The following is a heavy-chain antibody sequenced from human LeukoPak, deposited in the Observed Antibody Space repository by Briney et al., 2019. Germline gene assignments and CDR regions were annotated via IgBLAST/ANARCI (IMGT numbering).Heavy chain of an antibody. J-gene: IGHJ3*02. V-gene: IGHV5-51*01. D-gene: IGHD3-22*01. Sequence: GESLKISCKGSGYSFTSYWIGWVRQMPGKGLEWMGIIYPGDSDTRYSPSFRGQGTISADKSISTAYLQWSSLKASDTAMYYCAGTYYYDSSGFTRGAFDIWGQGTMVTVSS. CDR3: AGTYYYDSSGFTRGAFDI. CDR1: GYSFTSYW. CDR2: IYPGDSDT.